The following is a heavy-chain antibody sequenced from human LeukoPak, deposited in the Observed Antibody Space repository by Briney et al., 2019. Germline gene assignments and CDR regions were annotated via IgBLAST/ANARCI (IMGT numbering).Heavy chain of an antibody. CDR3: VRGVTIYDSSGYFDY. V-gene: IGHV3-30-3*01. J-gene: IGHJ4*02. CDR2: ISYDGNNK. D-gene: IGHD3-22*01. Sequence: GGSLRLSCAASGFSFSVCAMHWVRQAPGKGLEWVATISYDGNNKHYTVSVEGRFTISRDNSKNTLYLQMNTLSVEDTAMYYCVRGVTIYDSSGYFDYWGQGTLVTVSS. CDR1: GFSFSVCA.